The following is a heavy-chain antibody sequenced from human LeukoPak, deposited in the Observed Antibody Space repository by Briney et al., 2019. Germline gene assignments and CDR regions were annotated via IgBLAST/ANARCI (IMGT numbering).Heavy chain of an antibody. J-gene: IGHJ4*02. D-gene: IGHD5-12*01. CDR1: GFTFSNYW. CDR2: INQDATKE. V-gene: IGHV3-7*01. Sequence: GGSLRLSCAASGFTFSNYWMTWVRQAPGKGLEWVAVINQDATKEYYMDSVKARFTISRDNAKNSVSLPMNSLRAEDTAVYYCVRDGGVSGYDLLDYWGQGTLVTVSS. CDR3: VRDGGVSGYDLLDY.